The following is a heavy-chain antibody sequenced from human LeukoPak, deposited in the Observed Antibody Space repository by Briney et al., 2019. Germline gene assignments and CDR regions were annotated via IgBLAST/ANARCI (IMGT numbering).Heavy chain of an antibody. CDR2: ISGSGGST. D-gene: IGHD1-26*01. Sequence: PGGSLRLSCAASGFTFSSYAMSWVRQAPGKGLEWVSAISGSGGSTYYADSVKGRFTISRDNAKNSLYLQMNSLRAEDTAVYYCARDQLGAIDYWGQGTLVTVSS. CDR3: ARDQLGAIDY. J-gene: IGHJ4*02. CDR1: GFTFSSYA. V-gene: IGHV3-23*01.